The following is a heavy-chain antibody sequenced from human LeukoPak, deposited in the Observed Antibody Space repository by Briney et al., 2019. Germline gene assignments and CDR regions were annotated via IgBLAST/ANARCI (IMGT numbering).Heavy chain of an antibody. CDR1: GFTFSSFG. J-gene: IGHJ4*02. V-gene: IGHV3-33*01. CDR2: IWYDGSKK. D-gene: IGHD5-24*01. Sequence: PGRSLRLSCSASGFTFSSFGMHCVRQAPGKGLEWVTVIWYDGSKKYYADSVKGRFSISRDNGNNTLYLQMNSLRDEDTATYYCARDRGGDGYSGSDYWGQGTLVTVSS. CDR3: ARDRGGDGYSGSDY.